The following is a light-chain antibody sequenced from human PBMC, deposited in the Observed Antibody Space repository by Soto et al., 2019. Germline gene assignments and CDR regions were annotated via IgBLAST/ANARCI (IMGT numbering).Light chain of an antibody. Sequence: EIVLTQSPGTLSLSPGERATLSCRASQSVRSNFLAWYQQKPGQAPRLLIYGASNRATGIPDRFSGSGSGTDFTLTITRLEPEDFAVYYCQQYSSSPALTFGGGTKVEIK. CDR2: GAS. V-gene: IGKV3-20*01. CDR3: QQYSSSPALT. CDR1: QSVRSNF. J-gene: IGKJ4*01.